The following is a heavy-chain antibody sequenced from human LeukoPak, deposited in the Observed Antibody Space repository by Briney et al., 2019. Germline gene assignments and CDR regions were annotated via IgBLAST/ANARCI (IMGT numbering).Heavy chain of an antibody. D-gene: IGHD6-13*01. CDR1: GFTFSNYE. Sequence: GGSLRLSCAASGFTFSNYEMNWVRQAPGKGLEWISHISNFGDIIHYAGSVEGRFTISRDNDKNSIYLQMNSLRAEDTAVYYCAKDATPALGTVYMDVWGKGTTVTISS. CDR3: AKDATPALGTVYMDV. J-gene: IGHJ6*03. V-gene: IGHV3-48*03. CDR2: ISNFGDII.